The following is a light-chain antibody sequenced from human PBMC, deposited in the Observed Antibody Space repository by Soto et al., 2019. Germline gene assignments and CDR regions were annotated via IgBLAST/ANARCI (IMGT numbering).Light chain of an antibody. CDR3: AAWDDSLNAVV. J-gene: IGLJ2*01. CDR1: SSNIGNNA. CDR2: YDD. Sequence: QSVLTQPPSVSEAPRQRVTISCSGSSSNIGNNAVNWYQQLPGKASKLLIYYDDLLPSGVSDRFSGSKSGTSASLAISGLQSEDEADYYCAAWDDSLNAVVFGGGTKVTVL. V-gene: IGLV1-36*01.